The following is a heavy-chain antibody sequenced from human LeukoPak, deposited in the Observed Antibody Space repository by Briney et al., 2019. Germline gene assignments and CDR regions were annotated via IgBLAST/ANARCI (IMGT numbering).Heavy chain of an antibody. CDR1: GDPITKTNW. CDR2: IYHGGST. CDR3: ARLNDYGGHLDY. D-gene: IGHD4-23*01. Sequence: SGTLSLSCTVSGDPITKTNWGGWVRQPPGRGLQWVGQIYHGGSTDYNPSLKSRVSISMDKSKNQFSLRLTSVTAADTAVYYCARLNDYGGHLDYWGQGTLVTVSS. J-gene: IGHJ4*02. V-gene: IGHV4-4*02.